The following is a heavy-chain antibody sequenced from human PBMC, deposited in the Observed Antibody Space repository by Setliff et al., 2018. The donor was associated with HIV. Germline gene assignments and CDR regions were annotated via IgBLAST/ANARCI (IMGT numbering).Heavy chain of an antibody. CDR3: TEYSSSSGWFDP. Sequence: SETLSLTCTVSSASISSHYSSHYWTWIRQSPGKGLEWIGYSYYSGSTSYNPSLKSRVTISLDTSTNQFSLRLRSVTSADTAVYYCTEYSSSSGWFDPWGKGTLVTVSS. J-gene: IGHJ5*02. D-gene: IGHD6-6*01. CDR1: SASISSHYSSHY. V-gene: IGHV4-61*01. CDR2: SYYSGST.